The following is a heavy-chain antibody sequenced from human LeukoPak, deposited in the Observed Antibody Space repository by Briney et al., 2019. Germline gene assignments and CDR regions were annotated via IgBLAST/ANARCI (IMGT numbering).Heavy chain of an antibody. CDR1: GYTFTSYD. V-gene: IGHV1-8*01. Sequence: EASVKVSCKASGYTFTSYDINWVRQATGQGLEWMGWMNPNSGNTGYAQKFQGRVTMTRNTSISTAYMELSSLRSEDTAVYYCARVGVFAGENWFDPWGQGTLVTVSS. CDR3: ARVGVFAGENWFDP. CDR2: MNPNSGNT. J-gene: IGHJ5*02. D-gene: IGHD3-16*01.